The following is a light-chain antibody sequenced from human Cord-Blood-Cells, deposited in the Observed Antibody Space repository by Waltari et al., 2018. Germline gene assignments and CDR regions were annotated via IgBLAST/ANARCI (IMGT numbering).Light chain of an antibody. CDR1: SSDVGSYNL. CDR2: EGS. J-gene: IGLJ3*02. Sequence: QSALTQPAPVSRSPGQSITISSPGTSSDVGSYNLVPWYQQHPGKAPKLMIYEGSKRPSGVSNRFSGSKSGNTASLTISGLQAEDEADYYCCSYAGSSTPNWVFGGGTKLTVL. CDR3: CSYAGSSTPNWV. V-gene: IGLV2-23*01.